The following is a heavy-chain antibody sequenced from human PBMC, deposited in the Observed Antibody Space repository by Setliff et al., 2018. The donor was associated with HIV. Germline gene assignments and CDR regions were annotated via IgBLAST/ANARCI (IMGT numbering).Heavy chain of an antibody. CDR1: GGSIINYF. J-gene: IGHJ5*02. CDR2: IYYSGST. Sequence: PSETLSLTCSVTGGSIINYFWGWIRMPPGKGLEWIGYIYYSGSTDYNPSLKSRVTISVDTSKNQVSLILTSVTAADTAVYYCARGLTSRRGNWFDPWGQGTLVTVSS. V-gene: IGHV4-59*01. D-gene: IGHD3-10*01. CDR3: ARGLTSRRGNWFDP.